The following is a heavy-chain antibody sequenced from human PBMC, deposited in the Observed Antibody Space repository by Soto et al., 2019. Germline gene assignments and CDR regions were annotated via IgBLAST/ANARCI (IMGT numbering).Heavy chain of an antibody. D-gene: IGHD3-10*01. CDR2: ISASRVGRAST. CDR3: AKDSREVRGVISYYYHYHLAV. Sequence: GGSLRLSCAASGFTFYIYGMNWVRQAPGKGLEWVSGISASRVGRASTYYADSVKGRFTISRDNSKNTLYLQMNSLRAEDTAVYYCAKDSREVRGVISYYYHYHLAVWGKGTTVTVSS. J-gene: IGHJ6*03. V-gene: IGHV3-23*01. CDR1: GFTFYIYG.